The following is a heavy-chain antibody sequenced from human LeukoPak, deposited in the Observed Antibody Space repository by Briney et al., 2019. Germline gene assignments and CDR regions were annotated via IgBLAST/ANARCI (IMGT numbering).Heavy chain of an antibody. D-gene: IGHD6-19*01. CDR2: IYYSGST. CDR3: ARDRTIAVAGTSPFDY. CDR1: GYSISSGYY. Sequence: SETLSLTCTVSGYSISSGYYWGWIRQPPGKGLEWIGSIYYSGSTYYNPSLKSRVTISVDTSKNQFSLKLSSVTAADTAVYYCARDRTIAVAGTSPFDYWGQGTLVTVSS. V-gene: IGHV4-38-2*02. J-gene: IGHJ4*02.